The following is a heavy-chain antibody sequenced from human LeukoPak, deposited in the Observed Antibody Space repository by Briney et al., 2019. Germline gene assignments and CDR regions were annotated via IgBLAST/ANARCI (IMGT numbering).Heavy chain of an antibody. J-gene: IGHJ4*02. CDR2: TWYDGSNQ. Sequence: GGSLRLSCAASGFTFSTYGMHWVRPAPGKGLEWVAITWYDGSNQYYADSVKGRFTISRDNSKNTVYLQMNSLRAEETAVYYCARDSYESSSRGSLDYWGQGTLVTVSS. CDR3: ARDSYESSSRGSLDY. V-gene: IGHV3-33*01. CDR1: GFTFSTYG. D-gene: IGHD3-22*01.